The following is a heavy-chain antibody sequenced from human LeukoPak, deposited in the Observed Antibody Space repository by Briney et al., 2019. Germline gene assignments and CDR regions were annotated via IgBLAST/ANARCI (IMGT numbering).Heavy chain of an antibody. J-gene: IGHJ5*02. D-gene: IGHD6-19*01. CDR1: GYRFTNYW. V-gene: IGHV5-51*01. CDR2: IYPGDSDT. CDR3: ARLGKVAVAGNWVDP. Sequence: GESLKISCKGSGYRFTNYWIAWVRQMSGKGLEWMGIIYPGDSDTRYSPSFQGQVTISADRSISTAYLQWSSLKASDTAMYYCARLGKVAVAGNWVDPWGQGTLVTVSS.